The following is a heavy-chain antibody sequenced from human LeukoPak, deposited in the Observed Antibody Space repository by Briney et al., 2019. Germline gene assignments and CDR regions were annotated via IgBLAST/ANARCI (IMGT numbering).Heavy chain of an antibody. Sequence: PSETLSLTCTVSGGSISSGDYYWSWIRQPPGKGLEWIVYIYYSGSTYYNPSLKSRVTISVDTSKNQFSLKLSSVTAADTAVYYCARYCSSTSCYLDAFDIWGKGTMVTVSS. V-gene: IGHV4-30-4*08. CDR1: GGSISSGDYY. CDR3: ARYCSSTSCYLDAFDI. D-gene: IGHD2-2*01. CDR2: IYYSGST. J-gene: IGHJ3*02.